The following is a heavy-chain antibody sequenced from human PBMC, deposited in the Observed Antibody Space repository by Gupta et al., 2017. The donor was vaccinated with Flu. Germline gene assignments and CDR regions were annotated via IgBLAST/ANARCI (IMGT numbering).Heavy chain of an antibody. D-gene: IGHD3-10*01. CDR2: ISSSSSYI. CDR3: ARGTETLWFGIKQAFNWFDP. V-gene: IGHV3-21*01. Sequence: EVQLVESGGGLVKPGGSLRLSCAASGFTFSSYSMNWVCQAPGKGLEWVSSISSSSSYIYYADSVKGRFTISRDKAKNSLYLQMNSLRAEDTAVYYCARGTETLWFGIKQAFNWFDPWGQGTLVTVSS. CDR1: GFTFSSYS. J-gene: IGHJ5*02.